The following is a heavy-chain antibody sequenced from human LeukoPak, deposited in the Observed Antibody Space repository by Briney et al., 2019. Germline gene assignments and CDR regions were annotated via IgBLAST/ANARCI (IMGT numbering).Heavy chain of an antibody. CDR1: GGSISSYY. D-gene: IGHD3-10*01. CDR3: ATSLGAGYFQH. V-gene: IGHV4-59*08. Sequence: SETLSLTCTVSGGSISSYYWSWIQQPPGKGLEWIGYIYYSGSTNYNPSLKSRVTISVDTSKNQFSLKLSSVTAADTAVYYCATSLGAGYFQHWGQGTLVTVSS. J-gene: IGHJ1*01. CDR2: IYYSGST.